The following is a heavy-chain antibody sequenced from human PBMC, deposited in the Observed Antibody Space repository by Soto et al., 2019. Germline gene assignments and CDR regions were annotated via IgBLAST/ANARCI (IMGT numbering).Heavy chain of an antibody. Sequence: TLSLTCTVSGGSISSGGYYWSWIRQHPGKGLEWIGYIYYSGSTYYNPSLKSRVTISVDTSKNQFSLKLSSVTAADTAVYYCARHPGYYDILTGYTTYYFDSWGKGILVTVSS. D-gene: IGHD3-9*01. CDR1: GGSISSGGYY. V-gene: IGHV4-31*03. J-gene: IGHJ4*02. CDR2: IYYSGST. CDR3: ARHPGYYDILTGYTTYYFDS.